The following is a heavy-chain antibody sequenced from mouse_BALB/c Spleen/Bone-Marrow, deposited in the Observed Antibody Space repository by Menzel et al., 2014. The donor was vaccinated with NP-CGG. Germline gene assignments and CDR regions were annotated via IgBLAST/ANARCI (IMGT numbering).Heavy chain of an antibody. J-gene: IGHJ1*01. V-gene: IGHV14-3*02. Sequence: EVQLQQSGAELVKPGASVKLSCTASGFNTKDTYMHWVKQRPEQGLEWIGRIDPANGNTKYDPKFQGKATITADTSSNTAYLQLSSLTSEDTAVYYCARKDGYSSGRFDVWGAGTTVTVTS. CDR1: GFNTKDTY. CDR2: IDPANGNT. D-gene: IGHD2-3*01. CDR3: ARKDGYSSGRFDV.